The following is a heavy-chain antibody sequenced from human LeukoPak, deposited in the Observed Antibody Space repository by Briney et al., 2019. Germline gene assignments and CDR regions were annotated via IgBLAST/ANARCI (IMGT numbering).Heavy chain of an antibody. CDR2: ISYDGSNK. V-gene: IGHV3-30*18. Sequence: PGGSLRLSCAASGFTFSSYGMHWVRQAPGKGLEWVAVISYDGSNKYYADSVKGRFTISRDNSKNTLYLQMNSLRAEDTAVYYCAKEFYDYVWGSYRPDYWGQGTLVTVSS. CDR3: AKEFYDYVWGSYRPDY. D-gene: IGHD3-16*02. J-gene: IGHJ4*02. CDR1: GFTFSSYG.